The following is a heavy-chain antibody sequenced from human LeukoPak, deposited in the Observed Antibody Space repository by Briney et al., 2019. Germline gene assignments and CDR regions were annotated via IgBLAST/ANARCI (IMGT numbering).Heavy chain of an antibody. CDR3: ARDRGQPPEYCSSTSCYTEMAKDAFDI. CDR2: ISAYNGNT. D-gene: IGHD2-2*02. CDR1: GYTFTSYG. Sequence: GASVKVSCKASGYTFTSYGISWVRQAPGQGLEWMGWISAYNGNTNYAQKLQGRVTMTTDTSTSTAYMELRSLRSDDTAVYYCARDRGQPPEYCSSTSCYTEMAKDAFDIWGQGTMVTVSS. J-gene: IGHJ3*02. V-gene: IGHV1-18*01.